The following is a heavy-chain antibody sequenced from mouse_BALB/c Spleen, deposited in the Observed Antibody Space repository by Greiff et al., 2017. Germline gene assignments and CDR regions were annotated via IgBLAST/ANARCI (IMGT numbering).Heavy chain of an antibody. J-gene: IGHJ4*01. Sequence: EVHLVESGPELVKPGASVKMSCKASGYTFTSYVMHWVKQKPGQGLEWIGYINPYNDGTKYNEKFKGKATLTSDKSSSTAYMELSSLTSEDSAVYYCASLLSGYYAMDYWGQGTSVTVSS. D-gene: IGHD2-1*01. CDR1: GYTFTSYV. CDR3: ASLLSGYYAMDY. CDR2: INPYNDGT. V-gene: IGHV1-14*01.